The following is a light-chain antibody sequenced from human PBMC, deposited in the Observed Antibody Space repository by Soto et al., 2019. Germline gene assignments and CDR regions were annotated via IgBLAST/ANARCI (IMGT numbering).Light chain of an antibody. CDR3: QQRSTWPRT. J-gene: IGKJ1*01. V-gene: IGKV3-11*01. CDR1: QNISNY. CDR2: DVS. Sequence: IVLIQSPATLSVSPGERATLSCRASQNISNYLIWYQQKPGQAPRLLIYDVSNRATDIPARFSGSGSGTDFTLTISSPEPEDLAVYYCQQRSTWPRTFGQGTKVDIK.